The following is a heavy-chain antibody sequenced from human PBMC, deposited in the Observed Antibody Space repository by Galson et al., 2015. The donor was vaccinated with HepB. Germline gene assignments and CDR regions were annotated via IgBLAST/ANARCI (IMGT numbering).Heavy chain of an antibody. V-gene: IGHV3-30*18. CDR3: AKGLEYYGSDPLDDYMDV. J-gene: IGHJ6*03. CDR2: ISYDGSNK. D-gene: IGHD3-10*01. Sequence: SLRLSCAASGFTFSSYGMNWVRQAPGKGLEWVAVISYDGSNKYYADSVKGRFTISRDNSKNTLYLQMNSLRAEDTAVYYCAKGLEYYGSDPLDDYMDVWGKGTTVTVSS. CDR1: GFTFSSYG.